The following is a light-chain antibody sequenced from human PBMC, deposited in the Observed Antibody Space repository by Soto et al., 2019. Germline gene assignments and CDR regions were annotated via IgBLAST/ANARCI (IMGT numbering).Light chain of an antibody. CDR2: GAS. Sequence: DIVLTQSPGTLSLFPGERATLSCRASQSVSTSYLAWYQQKPGQAPRLLIYGASSRATGIPDRFSGGGSGTDFTLTISRLEPEDFAVYYCQQFSSYPLTFGGGTKVDIK. CDR1: QSVSTSY. V-gene: IGKV3-20*01. J-gene: IGKJ4*01. CDR3: QQFSSYPLT.